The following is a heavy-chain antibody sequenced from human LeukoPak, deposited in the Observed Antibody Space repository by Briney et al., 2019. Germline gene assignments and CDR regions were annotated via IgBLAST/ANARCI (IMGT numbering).Heavy chain of an antibody. CDR3: TSVAATAFDI. CDR1: GFTVSSNY. Sequence: GGSLRLSCAASGFTVSSNYMSWVRQAPGKGLEWVSVIYSGGSTYYADSVKGRFTISRDNSKNTLYLQMNSLRAEDTAVYYCTSVAATAFDIWGQGTMVTVSS. D-gene: IGHD2-15*01. V-gene: IGHV3-53*01. CDR2: IYSGGST. J-gene: IGHJ3*02.